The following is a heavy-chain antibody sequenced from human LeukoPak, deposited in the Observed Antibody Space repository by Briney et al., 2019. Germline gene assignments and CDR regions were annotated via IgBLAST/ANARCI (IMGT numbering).Heavy chain of an antibody. CDR3: ANTMVRGGMGFDP. CDR2: IYSGGST. Sequence: PGGSLRLSCAASGFTVSSNYMSWGRQAPGKGLEWGSVIYSGGSTYYADSVKGRFTISRDNSKNTLYLQMNSLRAEDTAVYYCANTMVRGGMGFDPWGQGTLVTVSS. V-gene: IGHV3-53*01. J-gene: IGHJ5*02. CDR1: GFTVSSNY. D-gene: IGHD3-10*01.